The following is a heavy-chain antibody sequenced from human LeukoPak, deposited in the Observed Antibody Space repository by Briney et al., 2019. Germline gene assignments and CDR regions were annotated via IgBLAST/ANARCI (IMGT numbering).Heavy chain of an antibody. Sequence: GRSLRLSCAASGFTFSSYAMSWVRQAPGKGLEWVSAISGSGGSTYYADSVKSRFTISRDNSKNTLYLQMNSLRAEDTAVYYCANFPHYCGRDCPGYWGQGTLVTVSS. CDR2: ISGSGGST. J-gene: IGHJ4*02. CDR1: GFTFSSYA. D-gene: IGHD2-21*01. V-gene: IGHV3-23*01. CDR3: ANFPHYCGRDCPGY.